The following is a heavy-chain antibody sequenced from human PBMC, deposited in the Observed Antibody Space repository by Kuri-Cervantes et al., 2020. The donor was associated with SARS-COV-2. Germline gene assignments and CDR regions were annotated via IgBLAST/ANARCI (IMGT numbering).Heavy chain of an antibody. CDR1: GFSLSDYW. Sequence: GESLKISCAASGFSLSDYWMSWVRQAPGKGLEWVANIKQGGSEVHYVDSVKGRFTISRDSAKNSLYLQMNSLRAEDTAVYYCARDGWGSTSHNWFDPWGQGTLVTVSS. CDR2: IKQGGSEV. D-gene: IGHD2-2*01. CDR3: ARDGWGSTSHNWFDP. J-gene: IGHJ5*02. V-gene: IGHV3-7*01.